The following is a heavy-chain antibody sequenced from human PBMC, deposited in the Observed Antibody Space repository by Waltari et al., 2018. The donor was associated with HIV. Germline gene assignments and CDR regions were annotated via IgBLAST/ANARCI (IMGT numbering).Heavy chain of an antibody. V-gene: IGHV4-59*01. D-gene: IGHD3-22*01. CDR2: IYYSGST. J-gene: IGHJ5*02. CDR1: GGSISSYY. CDR3: ARDYYDSSGYYYGYSP. Sequence: QVQLQESGPGLVKPSETLSLTCTVSGGSISSYYWSWIRQPPGKGLEWIGYIYYSGSTNYNPSHKSRVTISVDTSKNQFSLKLSSVTAADTAVYYCARDYYDSSGYYYGYSPWGQGTLVTVSS.